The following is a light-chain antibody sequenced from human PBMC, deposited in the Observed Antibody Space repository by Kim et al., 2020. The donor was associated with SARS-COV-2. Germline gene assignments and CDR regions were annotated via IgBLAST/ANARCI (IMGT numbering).Light chain of an antibody. Sequence: QPVLTQSPSASASLGASVKLTCTLSSGHSSYAIAWHQQQPEKGPRYLMKLNSDGSHSKGDGIPDRFSGSSSGAERCLTICSLQSEDEADYYCQTGGNDIRVFGGGTQLTVL. CDR3: QTGGNDIRV. J-gene: IGLJ3*02. CDR2: LNSDGSH. CDR1: SGHSSYA. V-gene: IGLV4-69*01.